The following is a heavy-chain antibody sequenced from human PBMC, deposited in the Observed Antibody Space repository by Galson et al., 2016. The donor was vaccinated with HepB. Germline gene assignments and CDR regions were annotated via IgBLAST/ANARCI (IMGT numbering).Heavy chain of an antibody. CDR2: ISYDGRNK. J-gene: IGHJ4*02. V-gene: IGHV3-30*03. CDR1: GFTFSGYD. CDR3: AREVTYCSGGGCYYFDY. Sequence: SLRLSCAASGFTFSGYDMHWVRQAPGKGLEWVALISYDGRNKNYVDSVKGRFTISRDNSKSTLYLQMNGLRPEDSALYYCAREVTYCSGGGCYYFDYWGQGTLVTVSS. D-gene: IGHD2-15*01.